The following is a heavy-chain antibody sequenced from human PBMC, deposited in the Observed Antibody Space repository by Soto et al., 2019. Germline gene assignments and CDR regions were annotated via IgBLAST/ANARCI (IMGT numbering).Heavy chain of an antibody. CDR2: IIPIFGTA. Sequence: ASVKVSCKASGGTFSSYAISWVRQAPGQGLEWMGGIIPIFGTANYAQKFQGRVTITADESTSTAYMELSSLRSEDTAVYYCARVGCSSTSCSVWGQGTTVTVSS. V-gene: IGHV1-69*13. J-gene: IGHJ6*02. D-gene: IGHD2-2*01. CDR1: GGTFSSYA. CDR3: ARVGCSSTSCSV.